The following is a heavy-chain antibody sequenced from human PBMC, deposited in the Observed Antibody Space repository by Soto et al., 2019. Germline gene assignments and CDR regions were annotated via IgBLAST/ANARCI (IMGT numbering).Heavy chain of an antibody. Sequence: SETLSLTCAVSGGSISSSNWWTWVRQPPGKGLEWIGEIYHSGSTNYNPSLKSRVIISLDKSKNQFSLKLTSVTAADTAVYYCARLTGYCISTRCLNWFDSWGQGTLVTVSS. V-gene: IGHV4-4*02. J-gene: IGHJ5*01. CDR3: ARLTGYCISTRCLNWFDS. D-gene: IGHD2-2*01. CDR1: GGSISSSNW. CDR2: IYHSGST.